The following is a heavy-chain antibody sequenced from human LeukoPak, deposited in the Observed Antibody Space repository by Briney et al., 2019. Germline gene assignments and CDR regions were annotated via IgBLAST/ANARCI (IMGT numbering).Heavy chain of an antibody. CDR2: IYTSGST. CDR3: ARDLGYCSSTSCYNWFDP. D-gene: IGHD2-2*01. CDR1: GGSISSGSYY. J-gene: IGHJ5*02. V-gene: IGHV4-61*02. Sequence: SETLSLTCTVSGGSISSGSYYWSWIRQPAGKGLEWNGRIYTSGSTNYNPSLKSRVTISVDTSKIQFSLKLSSVTAADTAVYYCARDLGYCSSTSCYNWFDPWGQGTLVTVSS.